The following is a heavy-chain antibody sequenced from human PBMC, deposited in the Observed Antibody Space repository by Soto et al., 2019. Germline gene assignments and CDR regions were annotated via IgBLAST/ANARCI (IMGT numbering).Heavy chain of an antibody. D-gene: IGHD2-2*02. CDR3: AKDQGGYMVSGMDV. V-gene: IGHV1-2*02. Sequence: ASVKVSCKASGYTFTDYYIYWLRQAPGHGLEWMGWINPNSGSTNYAHNFQGKVTMTRDTSIRAAYMELTRLSSDDTAVYYCAKDQGGYMVSGMDVWGQGTTVTVSS. J-gene: IGHJ6*02. CDR1: GYTFTDYY. CDR2: INPNSGST.